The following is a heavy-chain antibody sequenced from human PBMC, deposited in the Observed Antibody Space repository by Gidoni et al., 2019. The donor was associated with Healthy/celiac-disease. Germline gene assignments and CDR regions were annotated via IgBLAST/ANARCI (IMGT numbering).Heavy chain of an antibody. J-gene: IGHJ6*02. D-gene: IGHD3-3*01. Sequence: QVQLVQSGAEVKTPGSSVKVSCKASGGTFSSYAISWVRQAPGQGLEWMGGIIPIFGTANYAQKFQGRVTITADESTSTAYMELSSLRSEDTAVYYCARETIRFLEWLPLRPYYYGMDVWGQGTTVTVSS. CDR2: IIPIFGTA. CDR3: ARETIRFLEWLPLRPYYYGMDV. CDR1: GGTFSSYA. V-gene: IGHV1-69*01.